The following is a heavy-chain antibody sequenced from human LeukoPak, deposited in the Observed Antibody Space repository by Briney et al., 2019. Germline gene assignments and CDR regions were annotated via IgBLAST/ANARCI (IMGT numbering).Heavy chain of an antibody. CDR1: GFTFSSYG. D-gene: IGHD1-26*01. CDR2: ISYDGSNK. J-gene: IGHJ4*02. V-gene: IGHV3-30*18. Sequence: GESLRLSCAASGFTFSSYGMHWVRQAPGKGPEWVAVISYDGSNKYYADSVKGRFTISRDNSKNTLYLQMNSLRAEDTAVYYCAKDQWELLDYFDYWGQGTLVTVSS. CDR3: AKDQWELLDYFDY.